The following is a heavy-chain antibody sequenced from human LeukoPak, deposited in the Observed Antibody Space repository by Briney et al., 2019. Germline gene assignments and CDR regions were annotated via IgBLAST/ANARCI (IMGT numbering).Heavy chain of an antibody. CDR3: ARDVWGSGCSDS. J-gene: IGHJ4*02. V-gene: IGHV4-31*03. CDR1: GGSINSAGYY. CDR2: IYYTGNT. Sequence: SETLSLTCTVSGGSINSAGYYWTWIRHHPGKGLDWIGYIYYTGNTYYNPSFRGRVTISVDPSRNQFSLKLSSVTAADTAVYYCARDVWGSGCSDSWGERALVTVSS. D-gene: IGHD6-19*01.